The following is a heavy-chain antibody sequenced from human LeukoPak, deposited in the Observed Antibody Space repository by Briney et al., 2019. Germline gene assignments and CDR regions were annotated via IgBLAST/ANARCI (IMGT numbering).Heavy chain of an antibody. J-gene: IGHJ4*02. CDR1: GFTFSSYA. D-gene: IGHD1-7*01. V-gene: IGHV3-33*01. CDR3: ARDRSNWNYYFDY. Sequence: QAGRSLRLSCAASGFTFSSYAMHWVRQAPGKGLEWVAVIWFDGTNGYYADSVKGRFTISRDNSKNTLYLQMNSLRAEDTAIYYCARDRSNWNYYFDYWRQGTLVTVSS. CDR2: IWFDGTNG.